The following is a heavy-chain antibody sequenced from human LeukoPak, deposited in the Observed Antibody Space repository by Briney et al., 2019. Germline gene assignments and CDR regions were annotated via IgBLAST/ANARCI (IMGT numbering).Heavy chain of an antibody. CDR1: GGSISSYY. CDR2: AYYSGHT. V-gene: IGHV4-59*08. D-gene: IGHD2-15*01. CDR3: ARHPFATPFDY. Sequence: SETLSLTCTVTGGSISSYYWSRIRQPPGKGLEWIGYAYYSGHTNYNSSLKSRVTMSLDTSKSQFSLRLSSVTAADTAVYFCARHPFATPFDYWGPGTLVTVSS. J-gene: IGHJ4*02.